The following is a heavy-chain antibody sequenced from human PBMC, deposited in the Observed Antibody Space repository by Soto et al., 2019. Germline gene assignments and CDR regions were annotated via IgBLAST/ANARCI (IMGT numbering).Heavy chain of an antibody. Sequence: QVQLVQSGAEVKKTGSSVKVSCKTSGGTFSTFGISWVRQAPGQGLEWMGGIIPFFGTAEYSQKFEDRITITADESTNTVYMDLRSLTSXDXXIYYXXRXXXXXXXXKYYYDFWGQGALVTVSS. CDR3: XRXXXXXXXXKYYYDF. V-gene: IGHV1-69*01. D-gene: IGHD3-16*01. J-gene: IGHJ4*02. CDR2: IIPFFGTA. CDR1: GGTFSTFG.